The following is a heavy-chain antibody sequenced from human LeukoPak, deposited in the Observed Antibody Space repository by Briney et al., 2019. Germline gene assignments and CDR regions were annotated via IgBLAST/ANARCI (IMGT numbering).Heavy chain of an antibody. J-gene: IGHJ4*02. Sequence: GGSLRLSCAASTFTFSDYHMSWIRQAPGKGLEWISYISNSGSTIYYADSVKGRFTISRDNAKNSLHLQTNSLRAEDTAVYYCASAARGDNFGSSLWGQGTLVTVSS. V-gene: IGHV3-11*04. CDR2: ISNSGSTI. CDR1: TFTFSDYH. D-gene: IGHD2-21*01. CDR3: ASAARGDNFGSSL.